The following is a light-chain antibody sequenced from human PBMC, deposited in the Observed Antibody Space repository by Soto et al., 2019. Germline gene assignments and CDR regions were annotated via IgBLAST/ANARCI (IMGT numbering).Light chain of an antibody. CDR3: QQYEAVLT. CDR1: QSVSSN. Sequence: EIVMTQSPATLSVSPGERATLSCRASQSVSSNLAWYQQKPGQAPRLLIYGASTRATGIPARFSGSGSGTEFTLTISRLEPEDVAVYYCQQYEAVLTFGQGTKVDIK. J-gene: IGKJ1*01. CDR2: GAS. V-gene: IGKV3-15*01.